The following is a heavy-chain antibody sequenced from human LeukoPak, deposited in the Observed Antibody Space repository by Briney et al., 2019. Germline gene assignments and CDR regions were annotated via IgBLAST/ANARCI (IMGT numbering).Heavy chain of an antibody. J-gene: IGHJ5*02. V-gene: IGHV4-59*01. D-gene: IGHD3-10*01. CDR1: GGSISTYY. CDR3: ARGSVRGEFDP. CDR2: IYYTGST. Sequence: PSETLSLTCALSGGSISTYYWSWVRQPPGKGLEWIGYIYYTGSTDYNPSLKSRVTMSVDTSKNQFSLKLSSVTAADTAVYSCARGSVRGEFDPWGQGTLVTVSS.